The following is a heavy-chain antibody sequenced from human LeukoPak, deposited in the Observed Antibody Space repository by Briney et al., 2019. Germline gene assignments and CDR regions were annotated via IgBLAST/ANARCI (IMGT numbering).Heavy chain of an antibody. CDR3: ASKWLGLNY. CDR2: IYHSGST. D-gene: IGHD6-19*01. Sequence: KPSETLSLTCAVSGGSISSSDWWSWVRQPPGKGLEWIGEIYHSGSTNYIPSLKSRVTISVDKSKNQFSLRLSSVTAADTAVYYCASKWLGLNYWGQGTLVTVSS. V-gene: IGHV4-4*02. J-gene: IGHJ4*02. CDR1: GGSISSSDW.